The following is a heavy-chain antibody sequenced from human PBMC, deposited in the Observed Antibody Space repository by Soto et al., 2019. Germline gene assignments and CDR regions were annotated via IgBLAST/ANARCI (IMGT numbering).Heavy chain of an antibody. Sequence: ASVKVSCKASGYTFTSYYMHWVRQAPGQGLEWMGWISAYNGNTNYAQKLQGRVTMTTDTSTSTAYMELRSLRSDDTAVYYCARDRATGAFDPWGQGTLVTVSS. V-gene: IGHV1-18*04. CDR3: ARDRATGAFDP. CDR1: GYTFTSYY. D-gene: IGHD1-26*01. CDR2: ISAYNGNT. J-gene: IGHJ5*02.